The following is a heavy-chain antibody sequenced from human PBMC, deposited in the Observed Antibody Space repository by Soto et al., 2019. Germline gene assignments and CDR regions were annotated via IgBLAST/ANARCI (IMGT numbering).Heavy chain of an antibody. CDR2: IRGTAT. D-gene: IGHD3-16*01. J-gene: IGHJ5*02. CDR3: AKRAVLMTTSGGLCNWVDP. CDR1: GFSFSSFA. V-gene: IGHV3-23*01. Sequence: EVQLLESGGTLVQPGESLRLSCEVSGFSFSSFAMNWVRQAPGEGLEWVSSIRGTATSYADSVMGRFTISRDNSKNTVYLQMDTLGGEDTAVYYCAKRAVLMTTSGGLCNWVDPSGQGPLVIVSS.